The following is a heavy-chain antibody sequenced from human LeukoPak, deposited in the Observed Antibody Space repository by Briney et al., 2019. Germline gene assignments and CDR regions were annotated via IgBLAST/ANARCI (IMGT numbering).Heavy chain of an antibody. Sequence: ASVKVSCKASGYTFTSYGISWVRQAPGQGLEWMGWISAYNGNTNYAQKLQGRVTMTTDTSTSTAYMELRSLRSDDTAVYYCARWVWDYDILTGYYLWDYWGQGTLVTVSS. CDR1: GYTFTSYG. CDR3: ARWVWDYDILTGYYLWDY. J-gene: IGHJ4*02. V-gene: IGHV1-18*01. CDR2: ISAYNGNT. D-gene: IGHD3-9*01.